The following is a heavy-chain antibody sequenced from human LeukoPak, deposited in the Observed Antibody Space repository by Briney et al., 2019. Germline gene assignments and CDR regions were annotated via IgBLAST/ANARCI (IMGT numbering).Heavy chain of an antibody. J-gene: IGHJ4*02. V-gene: IGHV3-48*02. CDR1: GFTFSSYS. CDR2: ISSSSSTI. D-gene: IGHD1-26*01. CDR3: AKVMSRIVGATQTDY. Sequence: GGSLRLSCAASGFTFSSYSMNWVRQAPGKGLEWVSYISSSSSTIYYADSVKGRFTISRDNAKNSLYLQMNSLRDEDTAVYYCAKVMSRIVGATQTDYWGQGTLVTVSS.